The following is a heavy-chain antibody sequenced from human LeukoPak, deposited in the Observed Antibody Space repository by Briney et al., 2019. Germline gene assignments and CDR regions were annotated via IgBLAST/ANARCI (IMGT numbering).Heavy chain of an antibody. V-gene: IGHV1-8*01. J-gene: IGHJ5*02. Sequence: ASVKVSCKASGYTFTNYDIDWVRQATGQGLEWMGWMNPNSGNTGYAQKFQGRVTMTRNTSISTAYMELSSLRSEDTALYYCARDIAGATKGGWFDTWGQGTPVTVSS. CDR1: GYTFTNYD. CDR2: MNPNSGNT. CDR3: ARDIAGATKGGWFDT. D-gene: IGHD1-26*01.